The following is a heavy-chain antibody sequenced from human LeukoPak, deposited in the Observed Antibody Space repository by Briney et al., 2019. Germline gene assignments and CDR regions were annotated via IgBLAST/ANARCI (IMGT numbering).Heavy chain of an antibody. Sequence: GGSLRLSCAASGVTFSSYEMNWVRQAPGKGLEWVSYISSSGSTIYYADSVKGRFTISRDNAKNSLYLQMNSLTAEDTAVYYCAELGITMIGGVWGKGTMVIISS. J-gene: IGHJ6*04. D-gene: IGHD3-10*02. CDR2: ISSSGSTI. CDR1: GVTFSSYE. V-gene: IGHV3-48*03. CDR3: AELGITMIGGV.